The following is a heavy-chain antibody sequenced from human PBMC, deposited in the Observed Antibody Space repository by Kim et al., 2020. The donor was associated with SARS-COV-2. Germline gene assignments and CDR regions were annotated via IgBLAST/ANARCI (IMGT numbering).Heavy chain of an antibody. J-gene: IGHJ4*02. D-gene: IGHD4-4*01. CDR2: I. V-gene: IGHV3-21*01. Sequence: IYNADSLKGRFTGSRDDAENSLYLQMSSLRAEDTAVYYCAKTTVTTHFVYWGQGTLVNVSS. CDR3: AKTTVTTHFVY.